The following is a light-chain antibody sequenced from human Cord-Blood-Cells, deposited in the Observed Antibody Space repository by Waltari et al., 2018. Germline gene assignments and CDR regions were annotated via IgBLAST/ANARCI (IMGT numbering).Light chain of an antibody. J-gene: IGKJ2*01. Sequence: DIQMTQSTCSLSASVGDRVTITCRASQSISSYLNWYEQKPGKAPKLLIYAASSLQSGVPSRFSGSGSGTDFTLTISSLQPEDFATYYCQQSYSTPYTFGQGTKLEIK. V-gene: IGKV1-39*01. CDR1: QSISSY. CDR3: QQSYSTPYT. CDR2: AAS.